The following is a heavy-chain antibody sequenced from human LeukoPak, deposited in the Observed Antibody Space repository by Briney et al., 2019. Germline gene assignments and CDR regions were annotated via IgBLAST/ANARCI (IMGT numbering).Heavy chain of an antibody. CDR3: AKELDTMFFDY. D-gene: IGHD3-10*02. Sequence: GGSLRLSCATSGFNFDRYTIHWVRQAPGKGLEWVSLAGWAGGTTFYSDSVRGRFTISRDSGRKSVYLQMNSLTTDDTAFHFCAKELDTMFFDYWGQGALVTVSS. V-gene: IGHV3-43*01. CDR1: GFNFDRYT. CDR2: AGWAGGTT. J-gene: IGHJ4*02.